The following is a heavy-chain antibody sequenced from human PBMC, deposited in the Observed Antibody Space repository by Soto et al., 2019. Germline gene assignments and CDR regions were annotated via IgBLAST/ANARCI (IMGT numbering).Heavy chain of an antibody. CDR1: GGSISSYY. D-gene: IGHD3-10*01. CDR3: ARGQAHTPRFGEAYNWFDP. Sequence: QVQLQESGPGLVKPSETLSLTCTVSGGSISSYYWSWIRQPPGKGLEWIGYIYYSGSTNYNPSLKRRVTISVDTSRNQFSLKLRSVTAADTAVYYCARGQAHTPRFGEAYNWFDPWGQGTLVTVSS. CDR2: IYYSGST. J-gene: IGHJ5*02. V-gene: IGHV4-59*01.